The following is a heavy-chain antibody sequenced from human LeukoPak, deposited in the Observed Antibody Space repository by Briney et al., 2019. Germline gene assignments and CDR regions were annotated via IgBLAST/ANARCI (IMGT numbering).Heavy chain of an antibody. Sequence: GGSLRLSCAASGFTFSSYGMHWVRQAPGKGLEWVAVISYDGSNKYYADSVKGRFTISRDNSKNTLYLQMNSLRAEDTAVYYCANADIVATFALDYWGQGTLVTVSS. V-gene: IGHV3-30*18. D-gene: IGHD5-12*01. CDR1: GFTFSSYG. J-gene: IGHJ4*02. CDR2: ISYDGSNK. CDR3: ANADIVATFALDY.